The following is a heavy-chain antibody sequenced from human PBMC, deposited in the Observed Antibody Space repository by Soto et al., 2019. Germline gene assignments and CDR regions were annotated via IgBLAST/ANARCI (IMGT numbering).Heavy chain of an antibody. V-gene: IGHV1-69*01. Sequence: QVQLVQSGSEVKKPGSSVKVSCKASGGSFSSNPISWVRQAPGQGLEWMAGIIPIFATVHYAQKFQGRVKITADASTSTAYMELTSLRSEDTAVYFCARGGRGYSSAPRYYFDYWGQGTLVTVSS. D-gene: IGHD5-18*01. CDR3: ARGGRGYSSAPRYYFDY. J-gene: IGHJ4*02. CDR1: GGSFSSNP. CDR2: IIPIFATV.